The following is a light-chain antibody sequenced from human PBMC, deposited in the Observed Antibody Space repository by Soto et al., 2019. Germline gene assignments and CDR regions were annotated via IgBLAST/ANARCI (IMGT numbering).Light chain of an antibody. V-gene: IGKV2-24*01. CDR1: QSLVHSDGNTY. J-gene: IGKJ1*01. CDR3: QQYNTYLS. CDR2: RVS. Sequence: DIVMTQTPFSLPVTLGQPASISCTSSQSLVHSDGNTYLSWLQQRPGQPPRLLLYRVSNRHSGVPSRFSGSGSGTEFTLTISSLQPDDVATYYCQQYNTYLSFGQGTKVEIK.